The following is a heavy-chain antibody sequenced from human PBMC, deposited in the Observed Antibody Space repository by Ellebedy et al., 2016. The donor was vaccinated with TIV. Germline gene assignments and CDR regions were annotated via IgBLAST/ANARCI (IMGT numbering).Heavy chain of an antibody. Sequence: AASVKVSCKASGYTFTDYYMHWVRQAPGQGLEWMGWINPNSGDTNYAQKFQGRVTMTRDTSISTAYMELSRLTSDDTAVYYCARDRYSSGWDVDYWGQGTLVTVSS. V-gene: IGHV1-2*02. CDR3: ARDRYSSGWDVDY. CDR2: INPNSGDT. D-gene: IGHD6-19*01. CDR1: GYTFTDYY. J-gene: IGHJ4*02.